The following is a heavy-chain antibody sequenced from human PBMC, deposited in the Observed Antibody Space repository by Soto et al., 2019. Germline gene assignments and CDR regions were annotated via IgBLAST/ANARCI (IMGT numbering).Heavy chain of an antibody. Sequence: QVHLVQSGAEVKKSGSSVRVSCTASGGTFSNDGISWVRQAPGQGLEWLGRNIPFFGTQDYSQNLQGRRTITADDSTGTTYMDLRSLRADDMAVYYCVREVVTETTLGYFDYWGQVTLVTVS. CDR3: VREVVTETTLGYFDY. D-gene: IGHD2-21*02. V-gene: IGHV1-69*01. CDR2: NIPFFGTQ. CDR1: GGTFSNDG. J-gene: IGHJ4*02.